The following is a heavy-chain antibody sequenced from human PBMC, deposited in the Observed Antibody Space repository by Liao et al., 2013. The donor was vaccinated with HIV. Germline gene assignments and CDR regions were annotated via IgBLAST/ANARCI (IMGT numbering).Heavy chain of an antibody. CDR2: IYTSGST. Sequence: QVQLQESGPGLVKPSQTLSLTCTVSGGSISSGSYYWSWIRQPAGKGLEWIGRIYTSGSTNYNPSLKSRVTISVDTSKNQFSLKLSSVTAADTAVYYCARDGGWGGYDPRTTYYYMDVWGKGTTVTVSS. J-gene: IGHJ6*03. D-gene: IGHD5-12*01. CDR3: ARDGGWGGYDPRTTYYYMDV. CDR1: GGSISSGSYY. V-gene: IGHV4-61*02.